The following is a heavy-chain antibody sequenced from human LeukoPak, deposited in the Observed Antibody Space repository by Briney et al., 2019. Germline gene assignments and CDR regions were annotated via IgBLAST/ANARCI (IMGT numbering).Heavy chain of an antibody. CDR2: ISGSGGST. V-gene: IGHV3-23*01. D-gene: IGHD1-26*01. J-gene: IGHJ6*02. CDR1: GFTFSSYA. Sequence: PGGSLRLSCAASGFTFSSYAMSWVRQAPGKGLEWVSAISGSGGSTYYADSVKGRFTISRDNSKSTLYLPMNSLRAEDTAVYYCVKDRGGSPFYGMDVWGQGTTVTVSS. CDR3: VKDRGGSPFYGMDV.